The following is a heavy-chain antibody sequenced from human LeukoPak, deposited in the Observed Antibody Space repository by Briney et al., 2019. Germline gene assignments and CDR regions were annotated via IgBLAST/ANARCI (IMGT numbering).Heavy chain of an antibody. CDR1: GYSFTSYW. CDR3: ARLDDSSGYYLTPFDY. D-gene: IGHD3-22*01. J-gene: IGHJ4*02. Sequence: GESLKISFKGSGYSFTSYWIGWVRPMPGKGLEWMGIIYPGDSDTRYSPSFQGQVTISADKSISTAYLQWSSLKASDTAMYYCARLDDSSGYYLTPFDYWGQGTLITVSS. V-gene: IGHV5-51*01. CDR2: IYPGDSDT.